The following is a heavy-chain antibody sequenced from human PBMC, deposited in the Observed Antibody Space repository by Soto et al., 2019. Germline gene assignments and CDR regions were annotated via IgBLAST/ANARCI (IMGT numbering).Heavy chain of an antibody. J-gene: IGHJ5*02. V-gene: IGHV3-74*03. CDR3: AKVKGGSGARGDPLDR. CDR1: GLTLSNYW. D-gene: IGHD2-15*01. Sequence: EVQLVESGGGPVQAGGSLRLSCAASGLTLSNYWMQWVRQGPGKGLVWVAHINSDGITTKYAESVKGRFTISRDDAKNMLYLQMNSLRHDDTAVYYCAKVKGGSGARGDPLDRWGQGILVTVSS. CDR2: INSDGITT.